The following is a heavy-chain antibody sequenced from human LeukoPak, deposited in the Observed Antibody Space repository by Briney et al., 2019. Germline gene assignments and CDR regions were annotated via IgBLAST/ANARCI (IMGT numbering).Heavy chain of an antibody. CDR1: GFTFSSYG. J-gene: IGHJ4*02. D-gene: IGHD3-22*01. Sequence: GGSPRHSCADSGFTFSSYGMSWFRQAPGKGLEWVANIKQDGSEKYYVDSVKGLFTISRDNAKNSLYLQMNSLRAEDTAVYYCARDKMYYYDSSGYSYWGQGTLVTVSS. CDR3: ARDKMYYYDSSGYSY. CDR2: IKQDGSEK. V-gene: IGHV3-7*01.